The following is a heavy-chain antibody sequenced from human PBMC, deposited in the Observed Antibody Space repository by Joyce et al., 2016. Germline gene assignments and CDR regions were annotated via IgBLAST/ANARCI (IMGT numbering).Heavy chain of an antibody. CDR2: ISRSSAYI. CDR1: GFIFSGYT. J-gene: IGHJ4*02. V-gene: IGHV3-21*01. Sequence: VQLVESGGRLVKPGGSLRLSCAVYGFIFSGYTMNWVRQAPWKGLEWVASISRSSAYIFYADSVRGRCTISRDNAKNSLALEMDRLGAEDTAIYYCARESDTSGWFFDFWGQGTLVSVST. D-gene: IGHD6-13*01. CDR3: ARESDTSGWFFDF.